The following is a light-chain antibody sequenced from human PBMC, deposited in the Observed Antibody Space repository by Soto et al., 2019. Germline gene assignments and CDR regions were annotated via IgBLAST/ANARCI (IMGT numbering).Light chain of an antibody. CDR1: SSNIGKNA. CDR2: FND. J-gene: IGLJ2*01. Sequence: QSVLTQPPSVSDAPRQRVTISCFGSSSNIGKNAVNWYQQVPGEAPRLLIYFNDLRPSRVSDRFSGSKSGTSASLAISGLQSEDEADYYCSTWDDNLSVVFGGGTKLTVL. V-gene: IGLV1-36*01. CDR3: STWDDNLSVV.